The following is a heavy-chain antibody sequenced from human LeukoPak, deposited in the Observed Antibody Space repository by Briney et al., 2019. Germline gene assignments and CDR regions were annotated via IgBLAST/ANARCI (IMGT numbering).Heavy chain of an antibody. V-gene: IGHV3-30*02. CDR2: IRYDGSNK. Sequence: GGSLRLSCAASGFTFSSYGMHWVRRAPRKGLEWVAFIRYDGSNKYYADSVKGRFTISRDNSKNTLYLQMNSLRAEDTAVYYCAKDLLYYYYYMDVWGKGTTVTVSS. CDR1: GFTFSSYG. D-gene: IGHD1-26*01. CDR3: AKDLLYYYYYMDV. J-gene: IGHJ6*03.